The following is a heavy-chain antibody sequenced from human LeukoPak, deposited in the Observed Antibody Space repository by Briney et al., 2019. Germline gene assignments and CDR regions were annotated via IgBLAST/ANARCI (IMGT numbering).Heavy chain of an antibody. CDR2: IWYDGSNK. CDR3: AKEAYYYDSSGYVPGALDY. D-gene: IGHD3-22*01. Sequence: GRSLRLSCAASGFTFSSYGMHWVRQAPGKGLEWVAVIWYDGSNKYYADSVKGRFTISRDNSKNTLYLQMNSLRAEDTAVYYCAKEAYYYDSSGYVPGALDYWGQGTLVTVSS. V-gene: IGHV3-33*06. CDR1: GFTFSSYG. J-gene: IGHJ4*02.